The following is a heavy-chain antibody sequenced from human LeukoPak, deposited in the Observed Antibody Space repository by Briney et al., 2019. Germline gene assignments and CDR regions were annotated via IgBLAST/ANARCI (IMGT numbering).Heavy chain of an antibody. J-gene: IGHJ1*01. CDR3: AKGGREQQLTTRSEYFQH. CDR1: GFTLGDYA. Sequence: PGGSLRLSCTAPGFTLGDYAMSWFRQAPGKGLEWVGFIRGNAYGGTTQYAASVNGRFSIFRDDSKNVGYLQMNSLRAEDTAVYYCAKGGREQQLTTRSEYFQHWGQGTLVTVSS. V-gene: IGHV3-49*03. CDR2: IRGNAYGGTT. D-gene: IGHD6-13*01.